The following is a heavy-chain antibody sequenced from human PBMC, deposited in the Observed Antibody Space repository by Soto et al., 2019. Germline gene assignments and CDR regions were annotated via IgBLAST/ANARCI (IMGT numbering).Heavy chain of an antibody. CDR3: ARGSLTMDV. CDR2: IFPSGNT. V-gene: IGHV4-4*07. D-gene: IGHD3-10*01. Sequence: PSETLSLTCTISGGSINNYYWSWIRQPAGKGLEWIGHIFPSGNTNYNPSLKSRVIMSVDTSKNQFSLNLNSVTAADTAVYYCARGSLTMDVWGQGTTVTVSS. CDR1: GGSINNYY. J-gene: IGHJ6*02.